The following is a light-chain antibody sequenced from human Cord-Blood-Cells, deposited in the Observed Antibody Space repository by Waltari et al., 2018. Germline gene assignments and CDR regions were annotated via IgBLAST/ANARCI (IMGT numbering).Light chain of an antibody. CDR3: CSYAGSYTLV. V-gene: IGLV2-11*01. CDR2: DVS. CDR1: SSDVGGYNY. Sequence: QSALTQPRSVSGSPGQSVTISCTGTSSDVGGYNYVSWYQQHPGKAPKLMIYDVSKQPSGVPVRFAGSKSGNTSSLTISGLQAEDEADYYCCSYAGSYTLVFGGGTKLTVL. J-gene: IGLJ3*02.